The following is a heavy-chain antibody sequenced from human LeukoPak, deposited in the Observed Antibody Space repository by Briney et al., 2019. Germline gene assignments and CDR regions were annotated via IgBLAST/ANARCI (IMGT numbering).Heavy chain of an antibody. V-gene: IGHV3-23*01. J-gene: IGHJ6*03. Sequence: GGTLRLSCAASGFTFSSHGMSWVRQGPGKGLEWVSAISGSGGSTYYADSVKGRFTISRDNSKNTLYLQMNSLRAEDTAVYYCAKIGRSYDFWTGYYEEEVDYMDVWGKGTTVTVSS. D-gene: IGHD3-3*01. CDR2: ISGSGGST. CDR3: AKIGRSYDFWTGYYEEEVDYMDV. CDR1: GFTFSSHG.